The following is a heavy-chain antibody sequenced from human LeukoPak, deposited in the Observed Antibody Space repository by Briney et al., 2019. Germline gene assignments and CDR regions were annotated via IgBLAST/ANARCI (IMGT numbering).Heavy chain of an antibody. CDR3: AAYYYDSSGYRFDY. V-gene: IGHV3-48*03. D-gene: IGHD3-22*01. CDR2: ISSSGSAI. CDR1: GFTFSSYE. Sequence: GGSLRLSCAASGFTFSSYEMNWVRQAPGKGLEWISYISSSGSAIYYADSVKGRFTISRDNAKNSLYLQMNSLRAEDTAVYYCAAYYYDSSGYRFDYWGQGTLVTVSS. J-gene: IGHJ4*02.